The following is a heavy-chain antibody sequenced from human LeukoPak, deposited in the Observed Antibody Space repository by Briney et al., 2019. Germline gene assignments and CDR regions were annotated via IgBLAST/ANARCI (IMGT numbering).Heavy chain of an antibody. CDR1: GGSISSSTYY. D-gene: IGHD2-15*01. CDR3: ARGSVVVAILFDY. V-gene: IGHV4-39*07. J-gene: IGHJ4*02. Sequence: PSETLSLTCTVSGGSISSSTYYGGWIRQSPGKGLEWIGSIFYSGNTYYNPSLKSRVTISVDTSKNQFSLKLSSLTAADTAVYYCARGSVVVAILFDYWGQGTLVTVSS. CDR2: IFYSGNT.